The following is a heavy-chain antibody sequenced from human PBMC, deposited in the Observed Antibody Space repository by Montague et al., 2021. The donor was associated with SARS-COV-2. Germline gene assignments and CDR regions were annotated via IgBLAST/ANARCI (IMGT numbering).Heavy chain of an antibody. CDR3: AGEASESYYNGWFDP. Sequence: SETLSLTCTVSGGSISSYYWSWIRQPPGKGLEWIGYIYYSGSTNYNPSLKSRVTIPGDKSKNQFSRQLSSVTAADTAVYYCAGEASESYYNGWFDPGGQGTLVTVSS. CDR2: IYYSGST. D-gene: IGHD3-10*01. J-gene: IGHJ5*02. CDR1: GGSISSYY. V-gene: IGHV4-59*01.